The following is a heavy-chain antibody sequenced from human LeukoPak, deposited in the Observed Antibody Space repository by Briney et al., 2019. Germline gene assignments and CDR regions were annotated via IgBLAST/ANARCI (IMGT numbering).Heavy chain of an antibody. D-gene: IGHD1-14*01. J-gene: IGHJ4*02. CDR3: ARTPPGPEFRC. Sequence: PSETLSLTCTVSGGSIRTSNYYWGWIRQPPGKGLELIGNIYHGGSTYYTPSLRSRVTMSVDTSKNQFSLKLNSVTAADTAVYYCARTPPGPEFRCWGQGILVTVSS. CDR1: GGSIRTSNYY. CDR2: IYHGGST. V-gene: IGHV4-39*07.